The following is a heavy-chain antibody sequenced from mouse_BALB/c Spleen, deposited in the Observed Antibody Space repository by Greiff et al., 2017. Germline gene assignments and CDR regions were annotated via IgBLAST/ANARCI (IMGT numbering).Heavy chain of an antibody. CDR2: ISDGGSYT. Sequence: EVKLMESGGGLVKPGGSLKLSCAASGFTFSDYYMYWVRQTPEKRLEWVATISDGGSYTYYPDSVKGRFTISRDNAKNNLYLQMSSLKSEDTAMYYCARGGSGYKAWFAYWGQGTLVTVSA. CDR3: ARGGSGYKAWFAY. V-gene: IGHV5-4*02. CDR1: GFTFSDYY. D-gene: IGHD3-1*01. J-gene: IGHJ3*01.